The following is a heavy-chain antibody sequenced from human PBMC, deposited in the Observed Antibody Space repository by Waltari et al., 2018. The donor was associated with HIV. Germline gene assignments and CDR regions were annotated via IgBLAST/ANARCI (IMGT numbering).Heavy chain of an antibody. D-gene: IGHD5-18*01. V-gene: IGHV4-31*03. J-gene: IGHJ5*02. Sequence: QVQLQESGPGLVKPSQTLSLTCTVSGGSISSGGYYWSWIRQHPGKGLEWIGYIYYSGSTYYNPSRKGRVTISVDTSKNQFSLKLSSVTAADTAVYYCAREGAQGSARIKGKSYNWFDPWGQGTLVTVSS. CDR2: IYYSGST. CDR3: AREGAQGSARIKGKSYNWFDP. CDR1: GGSISSGGYY.